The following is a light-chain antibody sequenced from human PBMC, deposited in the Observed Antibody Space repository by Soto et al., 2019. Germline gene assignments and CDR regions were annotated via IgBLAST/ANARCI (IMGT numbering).Light chain of an antibody. CDR2: EVS. J-gene: IGLJ1*01. CDR1: SSDVGGYNY. CDR3: SSYTSSSTLVV. V-gene: IGLV2-14*01. Sequence: QSVLTQPASVSGSPGQSITISCTGTSSDVGGYNYVSWYQQHPGKAPKLMIYEVSNRPSGVSNRFSGSKSGNTASLTISGLQADDEADYYCSSYTSSSTLVVFGTGTKLTVL.